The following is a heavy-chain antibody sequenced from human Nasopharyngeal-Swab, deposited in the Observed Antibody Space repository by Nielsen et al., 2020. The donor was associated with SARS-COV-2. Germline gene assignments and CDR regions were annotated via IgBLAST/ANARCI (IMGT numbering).Heavy chain of an antibody. Sequence: GESLKISCAASGFTFSNYEMNWVRQAPGKGLEWLSYISSSGTTIYYADSVKGRFTISRDNAKNSLYLQMSSLRAEDTAVYYCARVGGSTADFDYWGQGTLVTVSS. CDR2: ISSSGTTI. D-gene: IGHD2-15*01. CDR3: ARVGGSTADFDY. V-gene: IGHV3-48*03. J-gene: IGHJ4*02. CDR1: GFTFSNYE.